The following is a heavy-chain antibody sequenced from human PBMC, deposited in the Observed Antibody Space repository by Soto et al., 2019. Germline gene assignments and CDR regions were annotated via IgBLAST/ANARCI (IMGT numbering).Heavy chain of an antibody. V-gene: IGHV4-59*01. D-gene: IGHD2-8*01. CDR2: IYYSGST. CDR3: ARVRRGYASFDY. CDR1: GGSISSYY. J-gene: IGHJ4*02. Sequence: PSETLSLTCTVSGGSISSYYWSWIRQPPGKGLEWIGYIYYSGSTNYNPSLKSRVTISVDTSKNQFSLKLSSVTAADTAVYYCARVRRGYASFDYWGQGTLVTVSS.